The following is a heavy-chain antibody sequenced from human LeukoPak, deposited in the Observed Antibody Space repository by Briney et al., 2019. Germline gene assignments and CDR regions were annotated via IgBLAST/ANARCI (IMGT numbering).Heavy chain of an antibody. CDR2: ISSDSTSFK. CDR1: GFTFSTYH. J-gene: IGHJ4*02. V-gene: IGHV3-21*01. Sequence: GGSLRLSCAASGFTFSTYHFHWVRQAPGKGLEWVSTISSDSTSFKYYAHSVQGRFTISRDNAKNSLYLQMNSLRAEDTAVYYCARRFFDHWGQGTLVTVSS. CDR3: ARRFFDH.